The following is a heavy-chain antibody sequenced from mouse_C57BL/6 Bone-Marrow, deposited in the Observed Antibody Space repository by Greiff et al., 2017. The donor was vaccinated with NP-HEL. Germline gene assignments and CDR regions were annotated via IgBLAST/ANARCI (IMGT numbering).Heavy chain of an antibody. CDR3: ARSGTTVVPGDY. V-gene: IGHV1-64*01. D-gene: IGHD1-1*01. CDR1: GYTFTSYW. J-gene: IGHJ4*01. Sequence: QVQLQQPGAELVKPGASVKLSCKASGYTFTSYWMHWVKQRPGQGLEWIGMIHPTSGSTNYNEKFKSKATLTVDKSSSTAYMQLSSLTSEDSAVYYCARSGTTVVPGDYWGQGTSVTVSS. CDR2: IHPTSGST.